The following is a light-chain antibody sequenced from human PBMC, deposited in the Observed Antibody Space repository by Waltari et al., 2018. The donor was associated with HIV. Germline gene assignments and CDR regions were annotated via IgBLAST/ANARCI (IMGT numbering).Light chain of an antibody. CDR1: SSDVGAYNY. V-gene: IGLV2-8*01. J-gene: IGLJ2*01. CDR3: SSYAGSAVV. CDR2: EVN. Sequence: QSALTQPPSASGSRGQSVTISCTGTSSDVGAYNYVSWYQQYPGMAPKLIIYEVNKPPSGVPDRFSGSKSCNTASLTVSGLQAEDEADFYCSSYAGSAVVFGGGTKLTVL.